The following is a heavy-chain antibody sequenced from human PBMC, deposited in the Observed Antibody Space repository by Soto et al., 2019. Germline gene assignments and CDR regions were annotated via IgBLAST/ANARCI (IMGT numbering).Heavy chain of an antibody. D-gene: IGHD3-3*01. CDR2: INAGNGNT. Sequence: ASVKVSCKASGYTFTGYAMHWVRQAPGQRLEWMGWINAGNGNTKYSQKFQGRVTITRDTSASTAYMGLSSLRSEDTAVYYCARNGVIFGVVIFLGGMDVWGQGTTVTVSS. J-gene: IGHJ6*02. CDR3: ARNGVIFGVVIFLGGMDV. V-gene: IGHV1-3*01. CDR1: GYTFTGYA.